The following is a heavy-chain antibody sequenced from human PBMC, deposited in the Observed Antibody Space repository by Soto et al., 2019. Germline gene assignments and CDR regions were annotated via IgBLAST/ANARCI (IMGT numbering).Heavy chain of an antibody. CDR2: ISGRGGST. CDR1: GFTFNNYA. D-gene: IGHD6-13*01. V-gene: IGHV3-23*01. J-gene: IGHJ4*02. CDR3: AKEREQQLVHAHFDY. Sequence: GGSLRLSCAASGFTFNNYAMIWVRQAPGKGLEWVSSISGRGGSTYYADSVKGRFTISRDNSKNTLYLQMNSLRAEDTAVYYCAKEREQQLVHAHFDYWGQGALVTVS.